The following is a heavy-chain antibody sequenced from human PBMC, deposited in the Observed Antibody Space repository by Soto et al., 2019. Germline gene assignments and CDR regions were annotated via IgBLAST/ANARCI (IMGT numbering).Heavy chain of an antibody. CDR2: IIPIFGTA. CDR1: GGTFSSYA. Sequence: SVKVSCKASGGTFSSYAISRVRQAPGQGLEWMGGIIPIFGTANYAQKFQGRVTITADESTSTAYMELSSLRSEDTAVYYCARDRGPHDSSGYYYVYWGQGTLVTVSS. D-gene: IGHD3-22*01. J-gene: IGHJ4*02. V-gene: IGHV1-69*13. CDR3: ARDRGPHDSSGYYYVY.